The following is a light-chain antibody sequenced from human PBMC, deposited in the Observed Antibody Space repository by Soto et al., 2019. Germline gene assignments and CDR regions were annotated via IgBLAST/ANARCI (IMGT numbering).Light chain of an antibody. Sequence: DIQLTQSPSLLSASVGDRVTITCRASQGIDSYLAWYQQKPGKAPKFLIYAASTLRGGVPSRFSGRGSGTEFTLTISSLKPEDFATYYCQGLNDYPITFGQGTRLEIK. J-gene: IGKJ5*01. CDR1: QGIDSY. CDR3: QGLNDYPIT. V-gene: IGKV1-9*01. CDR2: AAS.